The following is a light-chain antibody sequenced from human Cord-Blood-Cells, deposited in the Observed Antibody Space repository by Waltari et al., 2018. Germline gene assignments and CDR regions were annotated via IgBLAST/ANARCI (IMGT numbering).Light chain of an antibody. V-gene: IGLV2-14*03. CDR1: SSYVGGYNY. J-gene: IGLJ1*01. CDR3: SSYTSSSTLV. CDR2: DVS. Sequence: QSALTQPASVSGSPRPSITISCTDTSSYVGGYNYVSWYQQHPGKAPKLMIYDVSHRPSGVSNRFSGSKSGNTASLTISGLQAEDEADYYCSSYTSSSTLVFGTGTKVTVL.